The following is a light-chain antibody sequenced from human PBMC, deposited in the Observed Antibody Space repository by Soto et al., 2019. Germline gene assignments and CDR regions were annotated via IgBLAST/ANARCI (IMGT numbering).Light chain of an antibody. CDR2: DTS. Sequence: QAVVTQEPSLTVSPGGTVTLTCGSSTGAVTSGHYPYWFQQKPGQAPRTLIYDTSNKHSWTPARFSGSLLGGKAALTLSGAQPEDEAEYYCLLSYSGARLYVFGTGTKVNVL. J-gene: IGLJ1*01. V-gene: IGLV7-46*01. CDR3: LLSYSGARLYV. CDR1: TGAVTSGHY.